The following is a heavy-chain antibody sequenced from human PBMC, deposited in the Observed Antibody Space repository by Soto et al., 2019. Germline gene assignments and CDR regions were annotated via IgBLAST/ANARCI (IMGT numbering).Heavy chain of an antibody. CDR1: GYTFTGYY. J-gene: IGHJ6*02. Sequence: ASVKLSCKASGYTFTGYYMHWVRQAPGQGLEWMGWINPNSGGTNYAQKFQGWVTMTRDTSISTAYMELSRLRSDDTAVYYCARGEAARPYYYYYYGMDVWGQGTTVTVSS. CDR3: ARGEAARPYYYYYYGMDV. CDR2: INPNSGGT. D-gene: IGHD6-6*01. V-gene: IGHV1-2*04.